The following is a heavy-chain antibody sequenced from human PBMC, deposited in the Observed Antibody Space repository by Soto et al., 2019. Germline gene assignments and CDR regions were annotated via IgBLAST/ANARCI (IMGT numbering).Heavy chain of an antibody. CDR3: ARVRTYYVSGGSLEF. CDR2: INPNSGDT. Sequence: ASVKVSCKASGYTFTGYFMHWVRQAPGQGLEWMGWINPNSGDTNYAQKSQGRVTMTRDMSISTAYMELRRLTSDDTAIYYCARVRTYYVSGGSLEFWGEGTRVTV. CDR1: GYTFTGYF. J-gene: IGHJ4*02. V-gene: IGHV1-2*02. D-gene: IGHD3-22*01.